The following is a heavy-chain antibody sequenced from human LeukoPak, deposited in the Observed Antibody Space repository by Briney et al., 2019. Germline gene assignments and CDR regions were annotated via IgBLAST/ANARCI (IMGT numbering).Heavy chain of an antibody. Sequence: SETLSLTCTVSGGSVSSGSYYWSWIRQPPGKGLEWIGYIYYSGSTNYNPSPKSRVTISVDTSKNQFSLKLSSVTAADSAVYYCARGLHGGNTMFYFDRWGQGALVIVSS. CDR3: ARGLHGGNTMFYFDR. CDR2: IYYSGST. CDR1: GGSVSSGSYY. D-gene: IGHD4-23*01. V-gene: IGHV4-61*01. J-gene: IGHJ4*02.